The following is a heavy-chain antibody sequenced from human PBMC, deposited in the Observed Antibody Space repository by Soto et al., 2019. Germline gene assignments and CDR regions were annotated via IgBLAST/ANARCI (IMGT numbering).Heavy chain of an antibody. D-gene: IGHD5-18*01. V-gene: IGHV3-23*01. CDR1: GFTFSSYA. CDR2: ISGSGVST. J-gene: IGHJ6*02. CDR3: ARWKGAARIQLWSTGNGMDV. Sequence: EVQLLESGGGLVQPGGSLRLSCAASGFTFSSYAMSWVRQAPGKGLEWVSAISGSGVSTYYADSVKGRFTISRDNSKNTLYLQMNSLRAEDTAVYYCARWKGAARIQLWSTGNGMDVWGQGTTVTVSS.